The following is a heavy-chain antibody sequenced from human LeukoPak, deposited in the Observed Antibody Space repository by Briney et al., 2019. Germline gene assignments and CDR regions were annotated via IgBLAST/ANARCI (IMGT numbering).Heavy chain of an antibody. V-gene: IGHV4-34*01. J-gene: IGHJ4*02. CDR2: INHSGST. D-gene: IGHD4/OR15-4a*01. Sequence: SETLSLTCTVSGGSISSYYWSWIRQPPGKGLEWIGEINHSGSTNCNPSLKSRVTISVDTSKNQFSLKLSSVTAADTAVYYCRIKGASFDYWGQGTLVTVSS. CDR1: GGSISSYY. CDR3: RIKGASFDY.